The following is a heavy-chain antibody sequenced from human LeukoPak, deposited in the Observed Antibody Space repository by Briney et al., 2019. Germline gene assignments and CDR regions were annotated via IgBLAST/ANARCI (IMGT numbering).Heavy chain of an antibody. V-gene: IGHV3-30*02. Sequence: GGSLRLSCAASGFMFIHYGMHWVRQAPGKGLEWVAQIRYDGNDKYYADSVKGRFTISRDNSKNTLYLQIISPRAEDTAVYYCARDIYESSGWYFFDDWGQGTLVTVSS. D-gene: IGHD3-22*01. CDR2: IRYDGNDK. J-gene: IGHJ4*02. CDR3: ARDIYESSGWYFFDD. CDR1: GFMFIHYG.